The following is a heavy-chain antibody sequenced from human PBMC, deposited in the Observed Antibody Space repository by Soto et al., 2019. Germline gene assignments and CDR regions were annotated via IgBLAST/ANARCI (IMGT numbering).Heavy chain of an antibody. CDR1: GFTFSSYA. Sequence: PGGSLRLSCAASGFTFSSYAMSWVRQAPGKGLEWVSGIDGSGRNTYYPDSVKGRFTISRDNSKNTLSVQMNGLRVEDTALYYCAKDGGSVCSGGTCYFQAPDYWGQGTLVTVS. CDR3: AKDGGSVCSGGTCYFQAPDY. D-gene: IGHD2-15*01. CDR2: IDGSGRNT. V-gene: IGHV3-23*01. J-gene: IGHJ4*02.